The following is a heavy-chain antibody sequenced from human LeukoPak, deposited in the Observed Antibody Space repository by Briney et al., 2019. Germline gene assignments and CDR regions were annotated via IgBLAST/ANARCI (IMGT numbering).Heavy chain of an antibody. J-gene: IGHJ4*02. V-gene: IGHV1-46*01. CDR2: INPSGGST. CDR3: ARKKQGFDY. Sequence: GASVKVSCKASGYTFTSYDINWVRQATGQGLEWMGIINPSGGSTSYAQKFQGRVTMTRDTSTSTVYMELSSLRSEDTAVYYCARKKQGFDYWGQGTLVTVSS. CDR1: GYTFTSYD.